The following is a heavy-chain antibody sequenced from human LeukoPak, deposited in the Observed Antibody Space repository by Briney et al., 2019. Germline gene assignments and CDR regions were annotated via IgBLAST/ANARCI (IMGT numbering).Heavy chain of an antibody. Sequence: PGGSLRLSCAASGFTFSDYYMSWIRQAPGKGLEWVSYISSSGSSIYYADSVKGRFTSSRDNAKNSLYLQMNSLRAEDTAVYYCARVRDENWFDPWGQGTLVTVSS. CDR1: GFTFSDYY. CDR2: ISSSGSSI. J-gene: IGHJ5*02. V-gene: IGHV3-11*04. CDR3: ARVRDENWFDP.